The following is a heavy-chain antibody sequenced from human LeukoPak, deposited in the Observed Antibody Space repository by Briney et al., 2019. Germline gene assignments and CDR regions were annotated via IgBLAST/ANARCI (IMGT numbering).Heavy chain of an antibody. Sequence: GGSLRLSCAASGFTFDDYAMHWVRQAPGKGLEWVSGISWNSGSIGYADSVKGRFTISRDNAKNPLYLQMNSLRAEDTALYYCANSIAVAGAGDYWGQGTLVTVSS. V-gene: IGHV3-9*01. D-gene: IGHD6-19*01. CDR2: ISWNSGSI. CDR3: ANSIAVAGAGDY. J-gene: IGHJ4*02. CDR1: GFTFDDYA.